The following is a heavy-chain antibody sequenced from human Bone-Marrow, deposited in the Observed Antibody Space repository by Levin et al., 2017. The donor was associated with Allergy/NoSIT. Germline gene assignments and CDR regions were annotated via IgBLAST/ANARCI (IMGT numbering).Heavy chain of an antibody. Sequence: SETLSLTCAVYGGSFSGHRWSWIRQSPGKGLEWIGEIDHGGSPNYNPSLTSRLTMSVDTSKNQFSLKLNSVTAADTAIYYCARDPEIGNSHGYLDYWGHGSLVTVSS. CDR3: ARDPEIGNSHGYLDY. CDR1: GGSFSGHR. J-gene: IGHJ4*01. D-gene: IGHD5-12*01. CDR2: IDHGGSP. V-gene: IGHV4-34*01.